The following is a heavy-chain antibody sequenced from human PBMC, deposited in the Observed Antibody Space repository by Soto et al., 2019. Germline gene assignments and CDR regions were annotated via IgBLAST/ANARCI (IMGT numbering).Heavy chain of an antibody. CDR1: GFTLSRNW. Sequence: EVQLVESGGGLVQPGGSLTLSCAASGFTLSRNWMSWVRQAPGKGLEWVANIKQDGSGKYYSDAVKGRFTLSRDNVENSLYLQMNSLRADDTAVYYCARDGDGYPAWGQGTLVTVSS. J-gene: IGHJ5*02. CDR2: IKQDGSGK. D-gene: IGHD1-1*01. CDR3: ARDGDGYPA. V-gene: IGHV3-7*01.